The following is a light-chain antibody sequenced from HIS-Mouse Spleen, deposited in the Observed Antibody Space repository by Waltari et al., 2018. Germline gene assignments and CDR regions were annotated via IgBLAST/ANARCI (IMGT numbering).Light chain of an antibody. V-gene: IGLV2-23*01. Sequence: QSALTQPASVSGSPGQSITIPCTGTRSDVGSYNLVSWYQQQPGKAPKLMFYECSKRPSGVSNRFSGSKSGNTASLTISGLQAEDEADYYCCSYAGSSTWVFGGGTKLTVL. CDR2: ECS. J-gene: IGLJ3*02. CDR1: RSDVGSYNL. CDR3: CSYAGSSTWV.